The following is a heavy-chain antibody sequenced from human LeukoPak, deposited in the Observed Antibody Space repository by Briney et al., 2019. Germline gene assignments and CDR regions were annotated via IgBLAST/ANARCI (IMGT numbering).Heavy chain of an antibody. V-gene: IGHV1-69*13. CDR1: GGTFSSYA. Sequence: SVKVSCKASGGTFSSYAISWVRQAPGQGLEWRGGIIPIFGTANYAQKFQGRVTITADESTSTAYMELSSLRSEDTAVYYCAHLGEYDSTGYYPYWGQGTLVTVSS. CDR2: IIPIFGTA. D-gene: IGHD3-22*01. CDR3: AHLGEYDSTGYYPY. J-gene: IGHJ4*02.